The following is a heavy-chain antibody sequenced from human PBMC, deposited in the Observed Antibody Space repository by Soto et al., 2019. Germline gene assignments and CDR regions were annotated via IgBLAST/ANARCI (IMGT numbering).Heavy chain of an antibody. CDR3: ARLYDFWSGYPTPDNWFDP. D-gene: IGHD3-3*01. CDR1: GGSISSGGYS. J-gene: IGHJ5*02. V-gene: IGHV4-30-2*01. Sequence: QLQLQESGSGLVKPSQTLSLTCAVSGGSISSGGYSWSWIRQPPGKGLEWIGYIYHSGSTYYNPSLKSRVTISVDRSTNQFSLKLSSVTAADTAVYYCARLYDFWSGYPTPDNWFDPWGQGTLVTVSS. CDR2: IYHSGST.